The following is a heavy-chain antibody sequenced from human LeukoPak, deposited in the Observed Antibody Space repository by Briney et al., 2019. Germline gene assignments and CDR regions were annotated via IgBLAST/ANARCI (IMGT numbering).Heavy chain of an antibody. D-gene: IGHD1-14*01. CDR2: ISSSGSFI. J-gene: IGHJ4*02. Sequence: GGSLRLSCAASGLTFTRYNVNWVRQAPGKGLEWVSSISSSGSFIYYADSVKGRFTISRDNAKDSLYLQMNSLRAEDTAVYYCARRSVGGTYPDYWGQGALVTVSS. CDR3: ARRSVGGTYPDY. CDR1: GLTFTRYN. V-gene: IGHV3-21*01.